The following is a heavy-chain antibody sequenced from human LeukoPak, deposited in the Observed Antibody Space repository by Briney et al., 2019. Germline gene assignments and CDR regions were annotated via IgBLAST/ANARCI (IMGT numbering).Heavy chain of an antibody. D-gene: IGHD6-6*01. CDR3: ARGAARSHYYGMDV. CDR2: IYYSGST. V-gene: IGHV4-59*08. Sequence: SETLSLTCTVSGGAISSYFWSWIRQPPGKGLEWIGYIYYSGSTNYNPSLKSRVTISVDTSKNQFSLKLSSVTAADTAVYYCARGAARSHYYGMDVWGQGTTVTVSS. J-gene: IGHJ6*02. CDR1: GGAISSYF.